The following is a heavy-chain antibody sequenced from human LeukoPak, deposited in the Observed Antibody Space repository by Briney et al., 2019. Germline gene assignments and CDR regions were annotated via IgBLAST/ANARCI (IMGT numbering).Heavy chain of an antibody. CDR3: ARDARHPPYYFDY. V-gene: IGHV3-11*04. CDR2: ISSSGSTI. J-gene: IGHJ4*02. CDR1: GLTFSDYY. Sequence: GGSLRLSCAVSGLTFSDYYMSWIRQAPGKGLEWISSISSSGSTIYYADSVKGRFTISRDNAKNSLYLQMNSLRAEDTAVYYCARDARHPPYYFDYWGQGTLVTVSS.